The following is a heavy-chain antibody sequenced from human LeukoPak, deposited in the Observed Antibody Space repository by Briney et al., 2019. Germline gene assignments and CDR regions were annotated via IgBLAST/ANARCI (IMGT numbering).Heavy chain of an antibody. CDR1: GGSISGSIYH. J-gene: IGHJ5*02. CDR3: ASSSGVAAAGGHNWFDP. CDR2: IYYTGSA. D-gene: IGHD6-13*01. Sequence: SETLSLTCSVSGGSISGSIYHWGWIRQTPGEGLEWIGNIYYTGSAYYNPSLKSRVTLSVDTSKNQFSLKLSSVTAADTAVYYCASSSGVAAAGGHNWFDPWGQGTLVTVSS. V-gene: IGHV4-39*01.